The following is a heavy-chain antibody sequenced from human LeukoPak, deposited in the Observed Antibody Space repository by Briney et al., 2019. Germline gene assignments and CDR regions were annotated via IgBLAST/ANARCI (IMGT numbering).Heavy chain of an antibody. D-gene: IGHD1-14*01. CDR3: ARESDHSVSQVDFDL. Sequence: GGSLRLSCAASGFTFDCCGMHWVRQAPGKGLEWVAFIRNVGNDKYYADSVKGRFFISRDNAKNSLYLQMNSLRAEDTAVYYCARESDHSVSQVDFDLWGQGTMVTVSS. V-gene: IGHV3-30*02. CDR2: IRNVGNDK. CDR1: GFTFDCCG. J-gene: IGHJ3*01.